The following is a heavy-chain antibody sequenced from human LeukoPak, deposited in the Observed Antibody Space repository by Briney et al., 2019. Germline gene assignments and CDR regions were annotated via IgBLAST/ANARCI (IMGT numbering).Heavy chain of an antibody. CDR1: GYTFTGYY. Sequence: GASVKVSCKASGYTFTGYYMHWVRQAPGQGLEWMGWINPNSGGTNYAQKFQGRVTITTDESTSTAYMKLSSLRSEDTAVYYCARAPSIAAAGWYFDLWGRGTLVTVSS. D-gene: IGHD6-13*01. CDR2: INPNSGGT. V-gene: IGHV1-2*02. CDR3: ARAPSIAAAGWYFDL. J-gene: IGHJ2*01.